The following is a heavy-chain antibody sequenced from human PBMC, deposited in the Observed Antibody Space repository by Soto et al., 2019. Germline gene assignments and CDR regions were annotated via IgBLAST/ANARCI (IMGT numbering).Heavy chain of an antibody. CDR2: ISAYNGNT. Sequence: EASVKVSCKDCGYSFTSYGSSWLRQAPGQGLEWMGWISAYNGNTNYAQKLQGRVTMTTDTSTSTAYMELRSLRSDDTAVYYCARDRQVYSSGWKGDAFAIWGQGTMVTVSS. D-gene: IGHD6-19*01. CDR3: ARDRQVYSSGWKGDAFAI. J-gene: IGHJ3*02. V-gene: IGHV1-18*01. CDR1: GYSFTSYG.